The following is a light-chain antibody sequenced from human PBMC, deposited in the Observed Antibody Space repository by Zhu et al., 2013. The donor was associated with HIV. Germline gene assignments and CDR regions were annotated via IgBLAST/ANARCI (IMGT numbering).Light chain of an antibody. J-gene: IGKJ1*01. CDR3: QQYGSSPRT. CDR1: QSVSSSY. Sequence: EIVLTQSPDTLSVSLGERATLSCRASQSVSSSYLAWYQQKPGLAPRLLIYDASSRATGIPDRFSGSGSGTDFTLTISRLEPEDFAVYYCQQYGSSPRTFGQGTKVEIK. CDR2: DAS. V-gene: IGKV3D-20*01.